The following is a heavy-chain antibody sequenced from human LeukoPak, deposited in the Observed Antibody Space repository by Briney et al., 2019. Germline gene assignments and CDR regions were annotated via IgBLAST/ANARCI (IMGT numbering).Heavy chain of an antibody. CDR3: ARRKFLGWFDP. CDR1: GYIFTTYD. D-gene: IGHD7-27*01. V-gene: IGHV1-8*03. Sequence: GASVKVSCKASGYIFTTYDIGWVRQATGQGLEWMGWLNPNSGNAGYAQKFQGRVTISRNTSISTAYMELSSLRFDDTAIYYCARRKFLGWFDPWGQGTLVTVSS. CDR2: LNPNSGNA. J-gene: IGHJ5*02.